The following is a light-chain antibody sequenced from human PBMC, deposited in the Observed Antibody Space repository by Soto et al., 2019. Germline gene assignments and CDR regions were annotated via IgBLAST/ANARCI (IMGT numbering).Light chain of an antibody. CDR1: SSDVGGYNY. CDR3: SSYTSSSLWV. V-gene: IGLV2-14*01. CDR2: EVS. J-gene: IGLJ3*02. Sequence: QSALTQPASVSGSPGQSITISCTGTSSDVGGYNYVSWYQQHPGKAPKLMIYEVSNRPSGVSNRFSGSKSGNTASLTISGHQAEDEADYYCSSYTSSSLWVFGGGTKLTVL.